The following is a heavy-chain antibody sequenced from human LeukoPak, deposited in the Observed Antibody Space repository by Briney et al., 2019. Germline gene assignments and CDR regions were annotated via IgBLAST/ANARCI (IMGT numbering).Heavy chain of an antibody. J-gene: IGHJ4*02. CDR3: ARKLSRDSTNLYYFDY. D-gene: IGHD3-3*02. CDR1: GFTFSSYS. CDR2: INHSGST. Sequence: GSLRLSCAASGFTFSSYSMNWVRQPPGKGLEWIGEINHSGSTNYNPSLKSRVTISVDTSKNQFSLKLSSVTAADTAVYYCARKLSRDSTNLYYFDYWGQGTLVTVSS. V-gene: IGHV4-34*01.